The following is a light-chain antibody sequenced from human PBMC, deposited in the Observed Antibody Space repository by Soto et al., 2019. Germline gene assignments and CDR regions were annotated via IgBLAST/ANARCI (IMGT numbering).Light chain of an antibody. V-gene: IGKV1-33*01. CDR2: DAS. Sequence: DIPMTQSPSSLSASVGDRVTITCQASQDISNHLSWYQQKPGKAPKLLIYDASNLETGVPSGFSRSVSGTDFTFTISSLQPENVATYYCQQHHSLPLTFGGGTKVEIK. J-gene: IGKJ4*01. CDR3: QQHHSLPLT. CDR1: QDISNH.